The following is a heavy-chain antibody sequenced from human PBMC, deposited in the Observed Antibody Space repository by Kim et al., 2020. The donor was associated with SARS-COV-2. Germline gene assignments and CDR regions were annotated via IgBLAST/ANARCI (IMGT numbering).Heavy chain of an antibody. CDR1: GYSFTSYW. CDR3: ARLNRETTYSSSWTLDY. Sequence: GESLKISCKGSGYSFTSYWIGWVRQMPGKGLEWMGIIYPGDSDTRYSPSFQGQVTISADKSISTAYLQWSSLKASDTAMYYCARLNRETTYSSSWTLDYWGQGTLVTVSS. J-gene: IGHJ4*02. V-gene: IGHV5-51*01. D-gene: IGHD6-13*01. CDR2: IYPGDSDT.